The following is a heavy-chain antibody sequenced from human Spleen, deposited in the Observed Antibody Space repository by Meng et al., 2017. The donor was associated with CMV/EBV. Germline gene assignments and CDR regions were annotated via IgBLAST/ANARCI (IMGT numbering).Heavy chain of an antibody. J-gene: IGHJ4*02. CDR1: GYTFTSYG. CDR3: ARDQRWLLDY. CDR2: ISAYNGNT. D-gene: IGHD4-23*01. V-gene: IGHV1-18*01. Sequence: ASVKVSCKASGYTFTSYGISWVRQAPGQGLEWMGWISAYNGNTNYAQKFQGRVTMTRDTSTSTVYMELSRLRSEDTAVYYCARDQRWLLDYWGQGTLVTVSS.